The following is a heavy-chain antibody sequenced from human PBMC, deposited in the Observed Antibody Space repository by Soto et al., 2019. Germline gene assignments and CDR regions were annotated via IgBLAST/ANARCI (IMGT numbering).Heavy chain of an antibody. CDR1: GFTFSSYA. V-gene: IGHV3-23*01. CDR2: ISGSGGST. J-gene: IGHJ4*02. Sequence: EVQLLESGGGLVQPGGSLRLSCAASGFTFSSYAMSWVRQAPGKGLEWVAAISGSGGSTYYADSVKGRFTISRDNYKNTLYLQMNSLRAEDTAVYYCANSGPSSSWGPFDYWGQGTLVTVSS. CDR3: ANSGPSSSWGPFDY. D-gene: IGHD6-13*01.